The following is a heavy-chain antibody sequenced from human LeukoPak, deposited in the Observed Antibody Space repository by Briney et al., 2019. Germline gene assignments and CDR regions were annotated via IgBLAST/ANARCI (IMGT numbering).Heavy chain of an antibody. D-gene: IGHD5/OR15-5a*01. CDR1: GFTFSSYW. Sequence: PGGSLRLSCAASGFTFSSYWMSWVRQAPGKGLEWVANIKQDGSEKYYVDSMKGRFTISRDSAQSSLYLQMNSLRAEDTAVYYCASAAGNSVYWGQGTLVTVSS. CDR2: IKQDGSEK. CDR3: ASAAGNSVY. V-gene: IGHV3-7*03. J-gene: IGHJ4*02.